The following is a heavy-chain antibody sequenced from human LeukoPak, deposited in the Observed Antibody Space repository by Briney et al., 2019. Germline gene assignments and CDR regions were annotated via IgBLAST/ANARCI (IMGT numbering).Heavy chain of an antibody. D-gene: IGHD6-13*01. CDR2: IYYSGST. J-gene: IGHJ4*02. Sequence: SETLSLTCTVSGGSISSSNYYWSWIRQHPGKGLEWIGYIYYSGSTYYNPSLKSRVTISVDTSKNQFSLKLSSVTAADTAVYYCARTILSIAAFDYWGQGTLVTVSS. CDR1: GGSISSSNYY. V-gene: IGHV4-31*03. CDR3: ARTILSIAAFDY.